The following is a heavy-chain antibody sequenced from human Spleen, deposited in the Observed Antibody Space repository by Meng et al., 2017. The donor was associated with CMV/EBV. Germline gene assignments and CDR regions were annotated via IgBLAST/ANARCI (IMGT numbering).Heavy chain of an antibody. CDR1: GFTLSSYT. J-gene: IGHJ4*02. V-gene: IGHV3-21*01. D-gene: IGHD3-3*01. Sequence: LSCAASGFTLSSYTMNWVRKAQGKGREWVTSISSGNKYIYYADSLKGRFTISRDTAKNSLYLHMNSLRAEDTAVYYCARDRESAIDSWGPGTLVTVSS. CDR2: ISSGNKYI. CDR3: ARDRESAIDS.